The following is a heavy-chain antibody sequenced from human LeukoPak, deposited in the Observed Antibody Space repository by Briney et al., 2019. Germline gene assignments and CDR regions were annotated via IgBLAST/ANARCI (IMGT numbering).Heavy chain of an antibody. CDR2: ISGSGGST. CDR1: GFTFSSYA. D-gene: IGHD3-22*01. J-gene: IGHJ3*02. CDR3: AKDKVYYDSSGYYPDAFDI. V-gene: IGHV3-23*01. Sequence: PGGSLRLSCAASGFTFSSYAMSWVRQAPGKGLEWVSAISGSGGSTYYADSVKGRFTISRDNSKNTLYLQMNSLRAEDTAVYYCAKDKVYYDSSGYYPDAFDIWGQGTMVTVSS.